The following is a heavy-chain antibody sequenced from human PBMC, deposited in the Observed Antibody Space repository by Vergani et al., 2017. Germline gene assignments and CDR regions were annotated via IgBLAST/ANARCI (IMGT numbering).Heavy chain of an antibody. CDR1: GYIFKNDY. D-gene: IGHD2-21*01. Sequence: VQLVQSGAEVRKPGASVTVSCTASGYIFKNDYIHWLRQATGQAFEWMGILNPTTGHTTSAQKFMGRVDMTRDPSTDTSTRTVQMTLSSLRSEDTAVYYCARSIGYCAGATCRAYYFDHWGQGTRVTVSS. J-gene: IGHJ5*02. CDR2: LNPTTGHT. CDR3: ARSIGYCAGATCRAYYFDH. V-gene: IGHV1-46*02.